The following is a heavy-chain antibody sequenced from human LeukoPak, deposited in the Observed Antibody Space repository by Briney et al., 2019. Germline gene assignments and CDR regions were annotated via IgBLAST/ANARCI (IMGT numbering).Heavy chain of an antibody. CDR3: ARGPPRSGSYYRGLFGP. CDR1: GFFFSSYW. D-gene: IGHD3-10*01. V-gene: IGHV3-7*01. Sequence: GGSLRLSCAASGFFFSSYWMSWVRQAPWKGLEWVAYIKEDGSEKYYVGSVKGRFTISRDNAKNSLFLQMNSLRADDTAVYYCARGPPRSGSYYRGLFGPWGQGTLVTVSS. J-gene: IGHJ5*02. CDR2: IKEDGSEK.